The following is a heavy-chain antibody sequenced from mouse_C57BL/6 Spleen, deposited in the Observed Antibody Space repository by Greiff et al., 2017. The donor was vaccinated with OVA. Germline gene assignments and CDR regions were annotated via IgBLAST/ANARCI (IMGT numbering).Heavy chain of an antibody. CDR3: AREVVATGYCDV. J-gene: IGHJ1*03. D-gene: IGHD1-1*01. CDR1: GYSITSGYD. V-gene: IGHV3-1*01. Sequence: DVKLQESGPGMVKPSQSLSLTCTVTGYSITSGYDWHWIRHFPGNKLEWMGYISYSGSTNYNPSLKNRISIPHDTSKNHFFLKLNSVTTEDTATDYCAREVVATGYCDVWGTGTTVTVSS. CDR2: ISYSGST.